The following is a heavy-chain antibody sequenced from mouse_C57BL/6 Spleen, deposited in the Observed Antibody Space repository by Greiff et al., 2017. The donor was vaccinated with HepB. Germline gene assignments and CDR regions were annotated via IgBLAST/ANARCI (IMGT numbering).Heavy chain of an antibody. Sequence: EVKLVESEGGLVQPGRSMKLSCTASGFTFSDYYMAWVRQVPEKGLEWVANINYDGSSTYYLDSLKSRFIISRDNAKNILYLQMSSLKSEDTATYYCARDSNYYFDYWGQGTTLTGSS. V-gene: IGHV5-16*01. CDR1: GFTFSDYY. J-gene: IGHJ2*01. CDR2: INYDGSST. CDR3: ARDSNYYFDY. D-gene: IGHD2-5*01.